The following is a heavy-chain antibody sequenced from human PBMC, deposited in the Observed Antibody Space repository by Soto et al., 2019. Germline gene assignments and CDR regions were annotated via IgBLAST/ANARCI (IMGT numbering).Heavy chain of an antibody. CDR3: ARDSRGGYYDSSGYYYAGSPDY. J-gene: IGHJ4*02. V-gene: IGHV1-69*13. Sequence: SVKVSCKASGGTFSSYAISWVRQAPGQGLEWMGWISAYNGNTNYAQKFQGRVTITADESTSTAYMELSSLRSEDTAVYYCARDSRGGYYDSSGYYYAGSPDYWGQGTLVTVSS. CDR2: ISAYNGNT. D-gene: IGHD3-22*01. CDR1: GGTFSSYA.